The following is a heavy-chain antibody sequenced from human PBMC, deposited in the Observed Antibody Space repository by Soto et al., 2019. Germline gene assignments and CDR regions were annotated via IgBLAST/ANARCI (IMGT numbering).Heavy chain of an antibody. CDR3: VRYNA. D-gene: IGHD1-1*01. CDR1: GGSISSIRFS. V-gene: IGHV4-39*01. CDR2: IYNTGRT. J-gene: IGHJ5*02. Sequence: SETLSLTCTVSGGSISSIRFSWGWIRQPPGKGLEWIGGIYNTGRTSYNPSLKSRVTISLDMSKNQFFLKLTSVTAADTAVYHCVRYNAWGQGILVTAPQ.